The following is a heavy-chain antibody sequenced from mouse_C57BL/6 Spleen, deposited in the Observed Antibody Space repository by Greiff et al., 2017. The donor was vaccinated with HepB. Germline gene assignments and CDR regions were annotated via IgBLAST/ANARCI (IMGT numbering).Heavy chain of an antibody. D-gene: IGHD1-1*01. CDR3: ARSGTVVATRYFDV. CDR1: GYTFTSYT. J-gene: IGHJ1*03. Sequence: VKLVESGAELARPGASVKMSCKASGYTFTSYTMHWVKPRPGQGLEWIGYINPSSGYTKYNQKFKDKATLTADKSSSTAYMQLSSLTSEESAVYYCARSGTVVATRYFDVWGTGTTVTVSS. CDR2: INPSSGYT. V-gene: IGHV1-4*01.